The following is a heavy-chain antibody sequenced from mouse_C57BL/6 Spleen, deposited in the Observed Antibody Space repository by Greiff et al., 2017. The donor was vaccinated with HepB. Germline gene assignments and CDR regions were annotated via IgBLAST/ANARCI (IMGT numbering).Heavy chain of an antibody. CDR3: ARWGVGYYDDY. J-gene: IGHJ2*01. CDR1: GYTFTDYN. V-gene: IGHV1-22*01. Sequence: VQLKESGPELVKPGASVKMSCKASGYTFTDYNMHWVKQSHGKSLEWIGYINPNNGGTSYNQKFKGKATLTVNKSSSTAYMELRSLTSEDSAVYYCARWGVGYYDDYWGQGTTLTVSS. CDR2: INPNNGGT.